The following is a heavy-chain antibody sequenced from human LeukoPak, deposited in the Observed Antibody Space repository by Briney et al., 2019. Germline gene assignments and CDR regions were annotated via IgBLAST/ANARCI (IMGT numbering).Heavy chain of an antibody. V-gene: IGHV4-34*01. J-gene: IGHJ4*02. Sequence: PSETLSLTCAVYGGSLSGYYWSWIRQPPGKGLEWIGEINHSGSTNYNPSLKSRVTISVDTSKNQFSLKLSSVTAADTAVYYCARGPGTWSHYFDSWGQGTLVTVSS. CDR2: INHSGST. CDR3: ARGPGTWSHYFDS. D-gene: IGHD6-13*01. CDR1: GGSLSGYY.